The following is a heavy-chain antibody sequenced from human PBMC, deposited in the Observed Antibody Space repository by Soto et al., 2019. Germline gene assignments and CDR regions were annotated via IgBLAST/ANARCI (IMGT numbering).Heavy chain of an antibody. D-gene: IGHD6-19*01. CDR3: ANPRIAVAGTAAFDI. Sequence: EVQLLESGGGLVQPGGSLRLSCAASGFTFSSYAMSWVRQAPGKGLEWVSAISGSGGSTYDADSVKGRLTISRDNSKNTMYLQMNSLRAEDTAVYYCANPRIAVAGTAAFDIWGQGTMVTVSS. CDR1: GFTFSSYA. V-gene: IGHV3-23*01. J-gene: IGHJ3*02. CDR2: ISGSGGST.